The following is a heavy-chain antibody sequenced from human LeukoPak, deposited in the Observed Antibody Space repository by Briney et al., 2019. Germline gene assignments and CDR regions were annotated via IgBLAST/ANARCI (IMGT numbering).Heavy chain of an antibody. Sequence: PSETLSLTCTVSGGSISSGSYYWSWIRQPAGKGLEWIGRIYTSGSTNYNPSLKSRVTISVDTSKNQFSLKLSSVTAADTAVYYCARDGYSSSLYEYNWFDPWGQGTLVTVSS. CDR2: IYTSGST. V-gene: IGHV4-61*02. CDR1: GGSISSGSYY. D-gene: IGHD6-13*01. J-gene: IGHJ5*02. CDR3: ARDGYSSSLYEYNWFDP.